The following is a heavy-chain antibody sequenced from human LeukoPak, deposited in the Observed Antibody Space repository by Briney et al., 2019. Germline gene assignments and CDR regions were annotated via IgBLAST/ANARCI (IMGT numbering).Heavy chain of an antibody. CDR3: ARVEPYDFWSGYYNIDY. CDR2: IIPIFGTA. Sequence: GASVKVSCKASGGTFSSYAISWVRQAPGQGLEWTGGIIPIFGTANYARKFQGRVTITADESTSTAYMELSSLRSEDTAVYYCARVEPYDFWSGYYNIDYWGQGTLVTVSS. CDR1: GGTFSSYA. V-gene: IGHV1-69*13. D-gene: IGHD3-3*01. J-gene: IGHJ4*02.